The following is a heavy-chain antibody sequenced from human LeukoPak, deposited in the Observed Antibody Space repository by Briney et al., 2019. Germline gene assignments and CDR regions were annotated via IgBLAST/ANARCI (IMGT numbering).Heavy chain of an antibody. CDR3: AGYTAAGTVDAFDI. Sequence: PSETLSLTCTVSGGSISTYYWSWIRQSPGKGLEWMGHMHDGGTAYYNPSLTGRVAMSVDTSTNQFSLKLSSVTAADTAVYYCAGYTAAGTVDAFDIWGQGTMVTVSS. CDR1: GGSISTYY. V-gene: IGHV4-59*08. J-gene: IGHJ3*02. CDR2: MHDGGTA. D-gene: IGHD6-13*01.